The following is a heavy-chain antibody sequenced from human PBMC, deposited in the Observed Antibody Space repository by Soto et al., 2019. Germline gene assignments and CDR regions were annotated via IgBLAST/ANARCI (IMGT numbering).Heavy chain of an antibody. CDR2: IYYSGST. Sequence: SETLSLTCTVSGGSISSGGYYWSWIRQHPGKGLEWIGYIYYSGSTYYNPSLKSRVTISVGRSKNQFSLKLSSVTAADTAVYYCAREGYCSGGSCYDVSIGFDPWGQGTLVTVSS. D-gene: IGHD2-15*01. CDR1: GGSISSGGYY. CDR3: AREGYCSGGSCYDVSIGFDP. V-gene: IGHV4-31*03. J-gene: IGHJ5*02.